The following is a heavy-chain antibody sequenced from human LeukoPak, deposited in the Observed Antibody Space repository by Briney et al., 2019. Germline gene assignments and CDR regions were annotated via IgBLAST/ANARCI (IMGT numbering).Heavy chain of an antibody. J-gene: IGHJ4*02. Sequence: PSETLSLTCTVSGGSISSSSYYLGWIRQPPGKGLEWIGSIYYSGSTYYNPSLKSRVTISVDTSKNQFSLKLSSVTAADTAVYYCARQDIVVVPAAINYWGQGTLVTVSS. V-gene: IGHV4-39*01. CDR2: IYYSGST. D-gene: IGHD2-2*02. CDR3: ARQDIVVVPAAINY. CDR1: GGSISSSSYY.